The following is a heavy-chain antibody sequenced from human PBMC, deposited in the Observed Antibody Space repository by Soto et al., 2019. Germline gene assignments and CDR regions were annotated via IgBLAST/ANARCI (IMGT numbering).Heavy chain of an antibody. D-gene: IGHD5-12*01. CDR3: AHSFGYDYPYDY. CDR1: GFSLSTSGVG. CDR2: IYWNDDK. V-gene: IGHV2-5*01. Sequence: QITLKESGPPLVKPTQTLTLTCTFSGFSLSTSGVGVGWIRQPPGKALEWLALIYWNDDKRYGPSLKSRLTINKDTSKNQVVLTITNMDPVDTATYYCAHSFGYDYPYDYWGQGTLVTVSS. J-gene: IGHJ4*02.